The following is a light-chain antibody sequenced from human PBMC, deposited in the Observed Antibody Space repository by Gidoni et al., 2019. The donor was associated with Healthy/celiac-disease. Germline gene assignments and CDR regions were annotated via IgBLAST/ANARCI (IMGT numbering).Light chain of an antibody. CDR2: GAS. V-gene: IGKV3-20*01. J-gene: IGKJ2*01. Sequence: FLTQSPGTLSLSPGERATRSCMASQSVRRSYLAWYQQKPGQAPRLLIYGASSRATGIPYRFSGSGSGTDFTLTISRLEPEDFAVYYCQQYGSSRYTFGQXTKLEIK. CDR1: QSVRRSY. CDR3: QQYGSSRYT.